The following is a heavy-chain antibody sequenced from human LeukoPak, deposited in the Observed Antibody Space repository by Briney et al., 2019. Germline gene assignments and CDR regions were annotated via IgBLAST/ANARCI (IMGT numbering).Heavy chain of an antibody. CDR2: INDDGRST. J-gene: IGHJ4*02. CDR3: ARSAAGLNY. Sequence: GGSLRLSCAASGFTFSDYWMHWVRQVPGKGLVWVSRINDDGRSTSEAVSVKGRFTISRDNAKNTLYLQMNSLRVEDTAIYYCARSAAGLNYWGQGTLVTVSS. V-gene: IGHV3-74*01. CDR1: GFTFSDYW. D-gene: IGHD6-13*01.